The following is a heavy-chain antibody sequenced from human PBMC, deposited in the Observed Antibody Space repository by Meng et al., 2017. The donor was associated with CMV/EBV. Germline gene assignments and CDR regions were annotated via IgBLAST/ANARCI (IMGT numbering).Heavy chain of an antibody. CDR2: MNPNSGNT. J-gene: IGHJ4*02. D-gene: IGHD3-3*01. CDR1: GYTFTGYY. CDR3: ARGRGRFWSGELDY. V-gene: IGHV1-8*02. Sequence: ASVKVSCKASGYTFTGYYMHWVRQAPGQGLEWMGWMNPNSGNTGYAQKFQGRVTMTRNTSITTAYMELSSLRSEDTAVYYCARGRGRFWSGELDYWGQGTLVTVSS.